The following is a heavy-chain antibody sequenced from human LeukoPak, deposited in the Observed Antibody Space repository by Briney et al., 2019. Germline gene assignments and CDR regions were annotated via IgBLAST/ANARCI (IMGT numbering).Heavy chain of an antibody. CDR3: ARQPTIETDYYDSSGYDDAFDI. Sequence: PSETLSLTCAVYGGSFSGYYWSWIRQPPGKGLEWIGEINHSGSTNYNPSLKSRVTISVDTSKNQFSLKLSSVTAADTAVYYCARQPTIETDYYDSSGYDDAFDIWGQGTMVTVSS. D-gene: IGHD3-22*01. CDR2: INHSGST. J-gene: IGHJ3*02. V-gene: IGHV4-34*01. CDR1: GGSFSGYY.